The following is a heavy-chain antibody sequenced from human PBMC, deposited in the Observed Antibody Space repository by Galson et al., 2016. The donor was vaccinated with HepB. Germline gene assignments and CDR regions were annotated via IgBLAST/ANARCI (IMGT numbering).Heavy chain of an antibody. V-gene: IGHV1-3*01. Sequence: SVKVSCKASGYTFSTYSVHWVRQAPGQRLEWMVWINYDNTNTKYSQKFQGRVTITRDTSATTAYMELSSLTSEDTAVYYCANKRVEAFDIWGQGTMVTVSS. J-gene: IGHJ3*02. CDR2: INYDNTNT. CDR3: ANKRVEAFDI. CDR1: GYTFSTYS. D-gene: IGHD3-3*01.